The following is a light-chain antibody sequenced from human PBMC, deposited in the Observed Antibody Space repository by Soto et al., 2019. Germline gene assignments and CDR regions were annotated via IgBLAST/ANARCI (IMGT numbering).Light chain of an antibody. J-gene: IGKJ2*01. CDR3: QQYGRSPLLYT. CDR1: QSVTSNY. CDR2: GAS. Sequence: EIVLTQSPGTLSLSPGERATLSCRASQSVTSNYLAWYQQKPGQAPRLLIYGASTRAAGVPDRFSGSGSGIDFTLTITRLEPEDFAVYYCQQYGRSPLLYTFGQGTKVGVK. V-gene: IGKV3-20*01.